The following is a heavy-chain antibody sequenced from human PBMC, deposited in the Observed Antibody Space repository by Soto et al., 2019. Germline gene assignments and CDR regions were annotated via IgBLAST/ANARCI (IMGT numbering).Heavy chain of an antibody. Sequence: QVQLQESGPGLVKPSGTLSLTCAVSGGSISSSSWWIWVRQSPGKGLEWIGEIFESGATNYNPSLKSRLTMSVDKSKNQFSLNLSSLTAADTAVYFCTTSHAGELNNWGQGTLVTVSS. J-gene: IGHJ4*02. CDR2: IFESGAT. V-gene: IGHV4-4*02. CDR3: TTSHAGELNN. D-gene: IGHD1-7*01. CDR1: GGSISSSSW.